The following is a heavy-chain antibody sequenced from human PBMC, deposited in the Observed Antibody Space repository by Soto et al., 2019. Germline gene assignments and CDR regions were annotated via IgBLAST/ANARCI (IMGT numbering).Heavy chain of an antibody. J-gene: IGHJ4*02. V-gene: IGHV3-23*01. CDR2: ISGSGGST. CDR1: VFTFSIYA. Sequence: RGSLRLSCAASVFTFSIYAMSWVRQAPGKGLECVSAISGSGGSTYYADSVKGRFTISRDNSKNTLYLQMNSLRAEDTAVYYCAKSYYDSSGYLGYWGQGTLVTVYS. D-gene: IGHD3-22*01. CDR3: AKSYYDSSGYLGY.